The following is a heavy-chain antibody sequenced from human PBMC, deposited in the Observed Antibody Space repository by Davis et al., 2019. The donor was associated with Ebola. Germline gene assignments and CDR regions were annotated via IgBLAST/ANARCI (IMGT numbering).Heavy chain of an antibody. CDR3: ARGITMVRGEGWFDP. CDR2: INPSGGST. CDR1: GYTFTSYY. V-gene: IGHV1-46*01. J-gene: IGHJ5*02. D-gene: IGHD3-10*01. Sequence: ASVKVSCKASGYTFTSYYMHWVRQAPGQGLEWMGIINPSGGSTSYAQKVQGRVTMTTDTSTSTAYMELRSLRSDDTALYYCARGITMVRGEGWFDPWGQGILVSVSS.